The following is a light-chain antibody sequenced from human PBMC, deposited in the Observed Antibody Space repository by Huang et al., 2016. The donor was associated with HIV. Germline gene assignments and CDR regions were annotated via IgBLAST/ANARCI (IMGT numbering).Light chain of an antibody. Sequence: EIVLTQSPATLSLSPGERATLSCRASQGVNTFLAWYQQKPGQAPRLLTYDAANRATGIPARFSGRGSGTDFTLTISSLGPEDFAVYYCQQRSNRPLTFGGGTKVEIK. CDR3: QQRSNRPLT. V-gene: IGKV3-11*01. J-gene: IGKJ4*01. CDR2: DAA. CDR1: QGVNTF.